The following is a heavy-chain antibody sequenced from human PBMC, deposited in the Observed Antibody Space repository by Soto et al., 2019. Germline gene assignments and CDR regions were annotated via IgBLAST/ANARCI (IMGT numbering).Heavy chain of an antibody. CDR1: GYSFTSYL. J-gene: IGHJ4*02. D-gene: IGHD3-22*01. CDR3: AVAFGRIYDSSGYYYVLDY. CDR2: IDPSDSYT. V-gene: IGHV5-10-1*01. Sequence: LRISCKGSGYSFTSYLISWVRQMPGKGLEGRGRIDPSDSYTNYSPSFQGHVTISADKSISTAYLQWSSLKASDTAMYYCAVAFGRIYDSSGYYYVLDYWGQGTLVTVSS.